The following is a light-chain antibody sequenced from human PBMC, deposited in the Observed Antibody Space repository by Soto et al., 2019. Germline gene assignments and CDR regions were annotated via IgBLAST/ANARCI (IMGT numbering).Light chain of an antibody. CDR2: RSD. J-gene: IGLJ1*01. CDR3: SSYTSSSTLHV. CDR1: SSNIGSNY. Sequence: QPVLTQPPSASGTPGQRVTISCSGSSSNIGSNYVSWYQHLPGAAPKLLIYRSDQRPSGVPDRFSGSKSGTSASLAISGLRSEDEADYFCSSYTSSSTLHVFGTGTKLTVL. V-gene: IGLV1-47*01.